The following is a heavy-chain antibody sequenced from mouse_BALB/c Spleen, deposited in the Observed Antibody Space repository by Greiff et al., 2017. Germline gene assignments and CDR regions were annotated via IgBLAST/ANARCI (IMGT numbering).Heavy chain of an antibody. Sequence: VQLQQSGPQLVRPGASVKISCKASGYSFTSYWMHWVKQRPGQGLEWIGMIDPSDSETRLNQKFKDKATLTVDKSSSTAYMQLSSPTSEDSAVYYCARYYYGSSPFDYWGQGTTLTVSS. CDR3: ARYYYGSSPFDY. J-gene: IGHJ2*01. CDR1: GYSFTSYW. V-gene: IGHV1S127*01. D-gene: IGHD1-1*01. CDR2: IDPSDSET.